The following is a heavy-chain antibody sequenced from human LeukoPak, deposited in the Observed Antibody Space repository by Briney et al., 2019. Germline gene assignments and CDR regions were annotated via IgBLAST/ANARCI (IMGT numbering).Heavy chain of an antibody. D-gene: IGHD2-8*02. V-gene: IGHV1-2*02. CDR1: GYTFTGYY. Sequence: ASVKVSCKASGYTFTGYYMHWVRQAPGQGLEWMGWINPNSGGTNSAQKFQGRVTMTRDTSISTAYMELKRLSSDDTAVYFCAREGFCTGSKCPAEYWGQGTLVTVSS. J-gene: IGHJ4*02. CDR2: INPNSGGT. CDR3: AREGFCTGSKCPAEY.